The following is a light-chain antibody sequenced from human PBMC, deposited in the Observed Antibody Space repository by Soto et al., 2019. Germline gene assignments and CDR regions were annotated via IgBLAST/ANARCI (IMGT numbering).Light chain of an antibody. CDR1: QSLLHSNGYNY. Sequence: DIVMTQSPLSLPVTPGEPASISCRSSQSLLHSNGYNYLDWYLQKPGQSPQLLIYLRSNRASGVPDRFSGSGSGTDFTLKIGRVEAEDVGVYYCMQALQTPWTFGQGTKVEIK. V-gene: IGKV2-28*01. J-gene: IGKJ1*01. CDR2: LRS. CDR3: MQALQTPWT.